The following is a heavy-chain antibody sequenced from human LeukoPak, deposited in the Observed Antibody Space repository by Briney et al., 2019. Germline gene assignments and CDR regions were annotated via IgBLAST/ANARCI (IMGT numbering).Heavy chain of an antibody. CDR1: GFTFDDYA. CDR3: AKASDYDILTGTDAFDI. Sequence: GGSLRLSCAASGFTFDDYAMHWVRKAPGKGLEWVSGISWNSGSIGYADSVKGRSTISRDNAKNSLYLQMNSLRAEDTALYYCAKASDYDILTGTDAFDIWGQGTMVTVSS. D-gene: IGHD3-9*01. V-gene: IGHV3-9*01. J-gene: IGHJ3*02. CDR2: ISWNSGSI.